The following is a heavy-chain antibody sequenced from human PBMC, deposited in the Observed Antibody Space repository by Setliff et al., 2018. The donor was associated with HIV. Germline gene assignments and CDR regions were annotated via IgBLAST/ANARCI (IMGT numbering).Heavy chain of an antibody. CDR1: GYTFTSY. V-gene: IGHV1-46*01. J-gene: IGHJ6*03. D-gene: IGHD1-26*01. CDR2: INPSGGGT. Sequence: ASVKVSCKASGYTFTSYIHWVRQAPGQGLECMGMINPSGGGTSHAQKFQGRVTMTRDTSTSTVYMELSSLRSEDTAVYYCARGGQYSGSYLPRDYYMDVWGKGTTVTVSS. CDR3: ARGGQYSGSYLPRDYYMDV.